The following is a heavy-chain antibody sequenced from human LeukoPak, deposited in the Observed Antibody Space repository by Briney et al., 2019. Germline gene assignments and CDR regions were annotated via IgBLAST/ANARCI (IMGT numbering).Heavy chain of an antibody. CDR1: GFTFSNFG. CDR2: IIGSGGRT. CDR3: VRDHYYYYMDV. V-gene: IGHV3-23*01. Sequence: GGTLRLSCAASGFTFSNFGMSWVRPSPGRGLEWVSAIIGSGGRTFYAHSVKGRFTISRDNAKNTLYLQMNSLRAEDTAVYHCVRDHYYYYMDVWGKETTVTISS. J-gene: IGHJ6*03.